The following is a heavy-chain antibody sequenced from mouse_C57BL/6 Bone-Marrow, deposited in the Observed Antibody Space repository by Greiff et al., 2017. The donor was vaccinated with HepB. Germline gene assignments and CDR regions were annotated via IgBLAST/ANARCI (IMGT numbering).Heavy chain of an antibody. CDR2: IWSGGST. J-gene: IGHJ1*03. D-gene: IGHD2-5*01. CDR3: ARNGYSNYWYFDV. CDR1: GFSLTSYG. Sequence: QVQLKESGPGLVQPSQSLSITCTVSGFSLTSYGVHWVRQSPGKGLEWLGVIWSGGSTDYNAAFISRLSISKDNSKSQVFFKMNSLQADDTARYYCARNGYSNYWYFDVWGTGTTVTVSS. V-gene: IGHV2-2*01.